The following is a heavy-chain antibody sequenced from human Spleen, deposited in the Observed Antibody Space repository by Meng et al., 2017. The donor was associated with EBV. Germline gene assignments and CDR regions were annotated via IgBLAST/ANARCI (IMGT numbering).Heavy chain of an antibody. CDR1: RFTFSSYA. CDR2: ISSGGGST. V-gene: IGHV3-23*01. D-gene: IGHD3-10*01. Sequence: VQLLESGGGLVQPGGSLRLSCAASRFTFSSYAMTWVRQAPGKGLEWVSAISSGGGSTYYADSVKGRFTISRDNSKNTLYLQMNSLRAEDTAVYYCAKEGIGMVPFDYWGQGTLVTVSS. CDR3: AKEGIGMVPFDY. J-gene: IGHJ4*02.